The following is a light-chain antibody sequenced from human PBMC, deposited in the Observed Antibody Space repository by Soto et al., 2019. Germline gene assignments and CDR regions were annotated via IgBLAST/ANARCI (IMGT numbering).Light chain of an antibody. CDR1: QSVSSN. Sequence: VLTKTPGTLSLAPGERVTLSCRASQSVSSNLAWYQQKPGQAPRLLIYGASTRATGIPARFSGSGSGTEFTLTISSLQSEDFAVYYCQQYNNWPPWPFGQGTKVAIK. V-gene: IGKV3-15*01. J-gene: IGKJ1*01. CDR3: QQYNNWPPWP. CDR2: GAS.